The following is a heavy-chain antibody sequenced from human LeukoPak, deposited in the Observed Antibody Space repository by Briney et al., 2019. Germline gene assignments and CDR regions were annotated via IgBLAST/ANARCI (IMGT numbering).Heavy chain of an antibody. V-gene: IGHV3-23*01. CDR2: VSGSGSTT. D-gene: IGHD6-19*01. Sequence: GGSLRLSCAASGFAFTSFAMSWVRQAPGKGLEWAATVSGSGSTTYYADSVKGRFTIPSDSSKNTVFLQMTSLRAEDTAVYFCATEGFGSGWSLANYFDHWGQGTLVTVSS. CDR3: ATEGFGSGWSLANYFDH. CDR1: GFAFTSFA. J-gene: IGHJ4*02.